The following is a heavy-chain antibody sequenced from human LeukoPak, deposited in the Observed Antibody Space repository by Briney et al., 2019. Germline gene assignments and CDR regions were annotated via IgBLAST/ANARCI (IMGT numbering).Heavy chain of an antibody. CDR3: AKDLYYDPARGAFDI. Sequence: VGSLRLSCAASGITFSSYAMSWVRQAPGKGLEWVSAISGSGGSTYYADSVKGRFTISRDNSKNTLYLQMNSLRAEDTAVYYCAKDLYYDPARGAFDIWGQGTMVTVSS. D-gene: IGHD3-16*01. V-gene: IGHV3-23*01. CDR1: GITFSSYA. CDR2: ISGSGGST. J-gene: IGHJ3*02.